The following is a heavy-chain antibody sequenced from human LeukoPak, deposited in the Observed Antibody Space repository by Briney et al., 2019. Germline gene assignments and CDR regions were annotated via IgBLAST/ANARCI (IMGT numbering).Heavy chain of an antibody. J-gene: IGHJ4*02. CDR1: GFTFSSYA. CDR2: ISGSGGST. V-gene: IGHV3-23*01. Sequence: GGSLRLSCAASGFTFSSYAMSWVCQAPGKGLEWVSAISGSGGSTYYADSVKGRFTISRDNSKNTLYLQMNSLRVEDTAVYYCAKVAPMTTVTIYSDYWGQGTLVTVSS. CDR3: AKVAPMTTVTIYSDY. D-gene: IGHD4-17*01.